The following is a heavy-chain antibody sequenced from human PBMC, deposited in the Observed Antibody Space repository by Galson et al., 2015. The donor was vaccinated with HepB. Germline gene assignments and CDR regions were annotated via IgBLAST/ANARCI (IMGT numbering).Heavy chain of an antibody. V-gene: IGHV4-39*01. CDR2: IYYSGST. D-gene: IGHD3-22*01. CDR1: GGSISSSSYY. CDR3: ARHPLPGSGYDY. Sequence: SETLSLTCTVSGGSISSSSYYWGWIRQPPGKGLEWIGSIYYSGSTYYNPSLKSRVTISVDTSKNQFSLKLSSVTAADTAVYYCARHPLPGSGYDYWGQGTLVTVSS. J-gene: IGHJ4*02.